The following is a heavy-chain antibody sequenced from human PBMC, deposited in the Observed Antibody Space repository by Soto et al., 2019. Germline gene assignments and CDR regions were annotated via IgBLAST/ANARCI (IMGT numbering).Heavy chain of an antibody. D-gene: IGHD5-12*01. V-gene: IGHV4-4*07. J-gene: IGHJ4*02. CDR2: IFSSGSP. CDR1: GGSINTFY. CDR3: AREGSYSAYNFAHGIQLWSFDF. Sequence: QVRLQESGPGLLKPSETLSLTCTVSGGSINTFYWSWVRQPAGKGLEWIGRIFSSGSPSFNPSLGSRVAMSVDKSTNHFSLNLSSVTAADMAVYYCAREGSYSAYNFAHGIQLWSFDFWGQGALVTVSS.